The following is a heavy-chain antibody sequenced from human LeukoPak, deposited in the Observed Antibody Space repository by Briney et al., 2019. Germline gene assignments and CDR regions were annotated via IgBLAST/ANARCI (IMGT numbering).Heavy chain of an antibody. D-gene: IGHD2-15*01. Sequence: PGGSLRLSCAASGFTFSSSPMHWVRQAPGKGLEWVALISYDGKKDFYTDSVKGRFTISRDDSKNTVFLQMDSLRADDTAMYFCARDADPAARGWLDPWGQGTLVTVSS. J-gene: IGHJ5*02. CDR1: GFTFSSSP. CDR2: ISYDGKKD. V-gene: IGHV3-30*04. CDR3: ARDADPAARGWLDP.